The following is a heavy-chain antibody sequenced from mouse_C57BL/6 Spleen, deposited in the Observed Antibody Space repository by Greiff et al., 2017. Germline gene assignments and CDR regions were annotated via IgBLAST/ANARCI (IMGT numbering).Heavy chain of an antibody. J-gene: IGHJ2*01. CDR1: GFTIKNTY. CDR3: ARGLSYFDY. Sequence: LVESVAELVRPGASVKLSCTASGFTIKNTYMHWVKQRPEQGLEWIGRIDPANGDTKYATKFQGKATITADTSSNTAYLQLRSLTSEDTAIYYCARGLSYFDYWGQGTTLTVSS. CDR2: IDPANGDT. D-gene: IGHD2-4*01. V-gene: IGHV14-3*01.